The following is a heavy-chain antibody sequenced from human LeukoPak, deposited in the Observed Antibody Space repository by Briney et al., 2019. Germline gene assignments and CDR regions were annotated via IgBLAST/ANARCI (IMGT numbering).Heavy chain of an antibody. J-gene: IGHJ4*02. CDR2: ISWNSGSI. D-gene: IGHD2-15*01. Sequence: SGGSLRLSCAASGFTFDDYAMHWVRQAPGKGLEWVSGISWNSGSIGYADSVKGRFTISRDNVKNSLYLQMNSLRAEDMALYYCAKDIQPYLYCSGGSCYSGLDYWGPGTLVTVSS. V-gene: IGHV3-9*03. CDR3: AKDIQPYLYCSGGSCYSGLDY. CDR1: GFTFDDYA.